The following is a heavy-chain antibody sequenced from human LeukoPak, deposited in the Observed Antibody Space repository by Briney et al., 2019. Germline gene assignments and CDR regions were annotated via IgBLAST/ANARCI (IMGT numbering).Heavy chain of an antibody. D-gene: IGHD4-17*01. CDR2: IKQDGSEK. CDR3: ARLSGDYGYYYYYMDV. Sequence: GGSLRLSCAASGFTFSSYGMHWVRQAPGKGLEWVANIKQDGSEKYYVDSVKGRFTISRDNAKNSLYLQMNSLRAEDTAVYYCARLSGDYGYYYYYMDVWGKGTTVTVSS. V-gene: IGHV3-7*01. J-gene: IGHJ6*03. CDR1: GFTFSSYG.